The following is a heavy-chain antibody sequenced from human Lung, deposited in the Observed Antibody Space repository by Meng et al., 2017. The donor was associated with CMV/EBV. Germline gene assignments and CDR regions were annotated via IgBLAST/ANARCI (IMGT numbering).Heavy chain of an antibody. CDR1: GDSITNHNW. CDR3: LRRSGGSV. V-gene: IGHV4-4*02. D-gene: IGHD3-10*01. CDR2: IPHRGSS. J-gene: IGHJ1*01. Sequence: VQLGGSGPGLVKPSETLSLTCAVSGDSITNHNWWAWVRQPPGKGLEWIGEIPHRGSSAYNPSLKSRVSMSIDKSKNQFSLKLTSVTAADTAVYHCLRRSGGSVWGQGTPVTVSS.